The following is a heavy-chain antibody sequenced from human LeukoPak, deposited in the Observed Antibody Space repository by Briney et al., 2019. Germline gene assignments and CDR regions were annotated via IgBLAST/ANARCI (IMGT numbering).Heavy chain of an antibody. J-gene: IGHJ4*02. Sequence: ASVTVSCKASGYTFTSYGISWVRQAPGQGLEWRGWISAYNGNTNYAQKLQGRVTMTTDTSTSTAYMELRSLRSDDTAVYYCARAGIAAGLYYFDYWGQGTLVTVSS. CDR3: ARAGIAAGLYYFDY. V-gene: IGHV1-18*01. CDR2: ISAYNGNT. CDR1: GYTFTSYG. D-gene: IGHD6-13*01.